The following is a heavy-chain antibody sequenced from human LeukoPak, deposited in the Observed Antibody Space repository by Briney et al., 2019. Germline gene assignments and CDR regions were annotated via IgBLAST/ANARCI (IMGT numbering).Heavy chain of an antibody. CDR3: ARGEYLPSLRIPLYDY. CDR1: GGSFSGYY. D-gene: IGHD5/OR15-5a*01. Sequence: SETLSLTCAVYGGSFSGYYWSWIRQPPGKGLEWIGEINHSGSTNYNPSLKSRVTISVDTSKNQFSLKLSSVTAADTAVYYCARGEYLPSLRIPLYDYWGQGTLVTVSS. CDR2: INHSGST. J-gene: IGHJ4*02. V-gene: IGHV4-34*01.